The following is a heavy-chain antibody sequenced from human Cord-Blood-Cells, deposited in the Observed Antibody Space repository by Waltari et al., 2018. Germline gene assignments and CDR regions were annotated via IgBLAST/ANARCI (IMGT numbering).Heavy chain of an antibody. CDR1: GFTFSSYW. J-gene: IGHJ3*02. CDR3: ARGSTGDDAFDI. D-gene: IGHD7-27*01. Sequence: EVQLVESGGGLVQPGGSLSLSCAASGFTFSSYWLSWVRQAPGKGLEWGANIKQDGSEKYYVDSVKGRFTISRDNAKNSLYLQMNSLRAEDTAVYYCARGSTGDDAFDIWGQGTMVTVSS. V-gene: IGHV3-7*01. CDR2: IKQDGSEK.